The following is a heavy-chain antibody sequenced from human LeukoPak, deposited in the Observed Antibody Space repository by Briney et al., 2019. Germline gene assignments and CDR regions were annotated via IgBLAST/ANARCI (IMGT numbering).Heavy chain of an antibody. CDR3: TRGGFLEWLFFDY. J-gene: IGHJ4*02. CDR2: IRSKAYGGTT. Sequence: PGGSLRLSCTASGFTFGDYAMSWFRQAPGKGLEWVGFIRSKAYGGTTEYAASVKGRFTISRDDPKSIAYLQMNSLKTEDTAVYYCTRGGFLEWLFFDYWGQGTLVTVSS. CDR1: GFTFGDYA. V-gene: IGHV3-49*03. D-gene: IGHD3-3*01.